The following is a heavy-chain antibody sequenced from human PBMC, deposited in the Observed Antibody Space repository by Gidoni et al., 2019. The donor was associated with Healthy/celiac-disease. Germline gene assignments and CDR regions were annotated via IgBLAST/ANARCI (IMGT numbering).Heavy chain of an antibody. Sequence: QVQLVQSGAEVKKPGASVKVSCKASGYTFPSYYMHWVRQAPGQGLEWMGISNPSGGSTSYAQKFQGRVTMTRDTSTSTVYMELSSLRSEDTAVYYCAREGRDSSGYYYVAGYWGQGTLVTVSS. J-gene: IGHJ4*02. V-gene: IGHV1-46*01. CDR1: GYTFPSYY. D-gene: IGHD3-22*01. CDR3: AREGRDSSGYYYVAGY. CDR2: SNPSGGST.